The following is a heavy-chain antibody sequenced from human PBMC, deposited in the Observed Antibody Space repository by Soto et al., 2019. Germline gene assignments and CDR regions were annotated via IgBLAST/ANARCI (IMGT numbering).Heavy chain of an antibody. J-gene: IGHJ5*02. CDR3: ARRHRSGFSYWLDT. CDR1: GGSISSGDYY. V-gene: IGHV4-31*03. Sequence: QVQLQESGPGLVKPSQTLSLTCTVSGGSISSGDYYWSWIRQHPGKGLEWIGTIYFSGTTYYNPSLKSRVTLSVDTSKSQFSLKLSSVTAADTAVYYCARRHRSGFSYWLDTWGQGTLVTVSS. CDR2: IYFSGTT. D-gene: IGHD3-22*01.